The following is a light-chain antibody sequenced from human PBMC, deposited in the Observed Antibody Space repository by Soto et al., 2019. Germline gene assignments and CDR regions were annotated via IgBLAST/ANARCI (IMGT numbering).Light chain of an antibody. V-gene: IGKV1-27*01. J-gene: IGKJ1*01. CDR1: RGIGNA. CDR3: QKYDSAPT. Sequence: DIQMTQSPSSLSASVGDSVTIACRPSRGIGNALAWYQQKPGTVPKLLIHSASTLQSGVPSRFSGSGSGTDFTLTISSLQPEDVASYYCQKYDSAPTFGPGTKVDI. CDR2: SAS.